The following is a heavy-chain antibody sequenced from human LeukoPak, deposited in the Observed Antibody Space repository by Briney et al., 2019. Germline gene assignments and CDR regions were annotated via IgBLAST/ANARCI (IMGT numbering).Heavy chain of an antibody. CDR2: INAYNGDT. J-gene: IGHJ4*02. CDR1: GYTFTSYG. Sequence: ASVKVSCKASGYTFTSYGVSWVRQAPGLGLEGMGWINAYNGDTNYAQKLQGRLTMIIDTSTSIAYMELRSLTSDDTAVYYCARHYYDTSGYYYFDYWGQGTLVTVSS. CDR3: ARHYYDTSGYYYFDY. D-gene: IGHD3-22*01. V-gene: IGHV1-18*01.